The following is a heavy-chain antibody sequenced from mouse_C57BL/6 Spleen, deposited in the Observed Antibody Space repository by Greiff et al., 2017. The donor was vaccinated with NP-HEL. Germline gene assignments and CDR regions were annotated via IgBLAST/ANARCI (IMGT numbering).Heavy chain of an antibody. CDR2: INPNNGGT. V-gene: IGHV1-26*01. Sequence: VQLQQSGPELVKPGASVKISCKASGYTFTDYYMNWVKQSHGKSLEWIGAINPNNGGTSYKQKFKGKATLTVDKSSSTAYMEHRSLTSEDSAVYYGARGWLRRAMDYWGQGTSVTVSS. CDR3: ARGWLRRAMDY. CDR1: GYTFTDYY. J-gene: IGHJ4*01. D-gene: IGHD2-2*01.